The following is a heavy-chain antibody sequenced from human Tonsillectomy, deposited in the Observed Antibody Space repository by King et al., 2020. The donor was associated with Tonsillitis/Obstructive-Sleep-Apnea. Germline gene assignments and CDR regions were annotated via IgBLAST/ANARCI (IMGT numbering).Heavy chain of an antibody. Sequence: VQLVESGGDLVQPGGSLRLSCAASGFTFSSYALSWVRQAPGKGLEWVSAISATGASTFYAESVRGRFTISRDNSKNTLYLQMNSLRAEDTAVYYCAKEPLWFGEFNPMDVWGQGTTVTVSS. D-gene: IGHD3-10*01. J-gene: IGHJ6*02. CDR3: AKEPLWFGEFNPMDV. CDR1: GFTFSSYA. V-gene: IGHV3-23*04. CDR2: ISATGAST.